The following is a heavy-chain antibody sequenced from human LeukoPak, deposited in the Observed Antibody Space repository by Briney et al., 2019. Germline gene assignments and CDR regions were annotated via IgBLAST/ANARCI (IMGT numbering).Heavy chain of an antibody. J-gene: IGHJ6*02. D-gene: IGHD1-26*01. V-gene: IGHV4-59*01. CDR3: ARGAAQKYYYYYYGMDV. Sequence: PSETPSLTCTVSGGSISRYYWSWIRQPPGKGLEWIGYIYYSGSTNYNPSLKSRVTISVDTSKNQFSLKLSSVTAADTAVYYCARGAAQKYYYYYYGMDVWGQGTTVTVSS. CDR2: IYYSGST. CDR1: GGSISRYY.